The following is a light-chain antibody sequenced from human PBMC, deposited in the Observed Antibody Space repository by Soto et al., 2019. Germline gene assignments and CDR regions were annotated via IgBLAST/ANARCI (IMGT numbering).Light chain of an antibody. Sequence: DIQMTQSPPTLSAFVGDRVTITCRAIQTIRNYLAWYQQKPGKAPDLLIYDASSLENEVPSRFSGSGFGTEFTLTISSLQPDDSATYYCQQYGLQGTFGQGTKVDIK. CDR1: QTIRNY. CDR3: QQYGLQGT. V-gene: IGKV1-5*01. J-gene: IGKJ1*01. CDR2: DAS.